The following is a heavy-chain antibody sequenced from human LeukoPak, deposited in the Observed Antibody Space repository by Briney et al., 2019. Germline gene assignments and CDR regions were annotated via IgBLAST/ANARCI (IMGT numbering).Heavy chain of an antibody. CDR1: GFAFSNHW. V-gene: IGHV3-7*01. CDR3: TRDATFKLDN. D-gene: IGHD3-16*01. J-gene: IGHJ4*02. CDR2: IKQDGSAT. Sequence: GGSLRLSCTASGFAFSNHWMTWVRQAPGKGLEWVAHIKQDGSATSYVESVKGRFTISRDSAKNSLCLQMNSLRAEDTAIYYCTRDATFKLDNWGQGTLVTVSS.